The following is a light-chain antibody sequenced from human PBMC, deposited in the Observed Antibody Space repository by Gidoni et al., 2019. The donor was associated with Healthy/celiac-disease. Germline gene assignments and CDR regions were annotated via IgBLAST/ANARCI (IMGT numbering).Light chain of an antibody. J-gene: IGLJ3*02. Sequence: SYELTQPPSVSVSPGQTARITCSGDALPKQYAYWYQQKPGQAPVLVIYKDSERPSGIPERFSGSSAGTTVTLTISGVQAEDEADYYCQSADSSGTYGVCGGGTKLTVL. V-gene: IGLV3-25*03. CDR2: KDS. CDR3: QSADSSGTYGV. CDR1: ALPKQY.